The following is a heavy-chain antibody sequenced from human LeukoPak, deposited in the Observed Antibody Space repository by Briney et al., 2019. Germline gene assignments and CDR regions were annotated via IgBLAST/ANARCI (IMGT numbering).Heavy chain of an antibody. V-gene: IGHV1-3*01. Sequence: ASVKVSCKASGYTFIDYTMHWLRQAPGQRLDWMGWINGGSGNTKYSPEFQRRVTITRDTSASTGYMGLSSLRSEDTAVYYCANPRYDSSGYYYVDWGQGTLVTVSS. CDR2: INGGSGNT. D-gene: IGHD3-22*01. CDR3: ANPRYDSSGYYYVD. CDR1: GYTFIDYT. J-gene: IGHJ4*02.